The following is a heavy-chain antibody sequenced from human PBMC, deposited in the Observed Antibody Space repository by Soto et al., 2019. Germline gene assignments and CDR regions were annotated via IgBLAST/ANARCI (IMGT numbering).Heavy chain of an antibody. CDR2: ISSSSSYI. CDR3: ARAVQKYYYDSSGYYDAFDI. V-gene: IGHV3-21*01. Sequence: GGSLRLSCAAPGFTFSSYSMNWVRQAPGKGLEWVSSISSSSSYIYYADSVKGRFTISRDNAKNSLYLQMNSLRAEDTAVYYCARAVQKYYYDSSGYYDAFDIWGQGTMVTVSS. D-gene: IGHD3-22*01. CDR1: GFTFSSYS. J-gene: IGHJ3*02.